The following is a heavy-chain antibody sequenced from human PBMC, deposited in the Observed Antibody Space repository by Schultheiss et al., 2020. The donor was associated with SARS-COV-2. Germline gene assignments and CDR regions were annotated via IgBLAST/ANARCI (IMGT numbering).Heavy chain of an antibody. Sequence: ASVKVSCKASGYTFTSYGISWVRQAPGQGLEWMGWINPNSGGTNYAQKFQGRVTMTRDTSISTAYMELSRLRSDDTAVYYCARDQSVPAAMSRLYYYYYGMDVWGQGTTVTVSS. CDR2: INPNSGGT. CDR1: GYTFTSYG. D-gene: IGHD2-2*01. J-gene: IGHJ6*02. V-gene: IGHV1-2*02. CDR3: ARDQSVPAAMSRLYYYYYGMDV.